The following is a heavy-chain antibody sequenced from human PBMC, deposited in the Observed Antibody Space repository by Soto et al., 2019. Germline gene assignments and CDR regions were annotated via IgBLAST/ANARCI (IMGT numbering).Heavy chain of an antibody. V-gene: IGHV5-51*01. Sequence: PGESLKISCKSSGYSFTSYWIAWVRQMPGKGLEWMGIIYPGDSDTRYSPSFQGQVTISVDNSKNTVYLQMDSLRADDTAVYYCARWSGYADAWGQGTLVTVSS. CDR2: IYPGDSDT. J-gene: IGHJ4*02. D-gene: IGHD4-17*01. CDR1: GYSFTSYW. CDR3: ARWSGYADA.